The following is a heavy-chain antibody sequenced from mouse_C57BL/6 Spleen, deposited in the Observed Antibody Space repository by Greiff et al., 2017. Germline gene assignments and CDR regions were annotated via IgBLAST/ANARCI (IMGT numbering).Heavy chain of an antibody. V-gene: IGHV1-81*01. CDR2: IYPRSGNT. D-gene: IGHD2-14*01. CDR3: AAEGVPYYFDS. CDR1: GYTFTSYG. J-gene: IGHJ2*01. Sequence: QVQLQQSGAELARPGASVKLSCKASGYTFTSYGISWVKQRTGQGLEWIGEIYPRSGNTYYNEKFKGKATLTADKSSSTAYMELRSLTSEDSAVYFCAAEGVPYYFDSGAKAPLSQSPQ.